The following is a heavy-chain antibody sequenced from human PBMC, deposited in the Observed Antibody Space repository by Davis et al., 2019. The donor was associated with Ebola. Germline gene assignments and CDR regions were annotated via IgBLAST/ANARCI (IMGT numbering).Heavy chain of an antibody. Sequence: GESLKISCAASGFTFSSYAMSWVRQAPGKGLEWVSAISGSGGSTYYADSVKGRFTISRDNSKNTLYLQMNSLRAEDTAVYYCAKPVPANWDYYFDYWGQGTLVTVSS. D-gene: IGHD7-27*01. V-gene: IGHV3-23*01. J-gene: IGHJ4*02. CDR3: AKPVPANWDYYFDY. CDR2: ISGSGGST. CDR1: GFTFSSYA.